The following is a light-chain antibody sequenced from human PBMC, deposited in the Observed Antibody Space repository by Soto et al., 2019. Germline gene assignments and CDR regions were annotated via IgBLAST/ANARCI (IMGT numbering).Light chain of an antibody. CDR3: QSYDSRLSGWV. J-gene: IGLJ3*02. CDR2: CNS. V-gene: IGLV1-40*01. Sequence: QSVLTQPPSVSGAPGQRVTISCTESSSNIGAGYDVHWYQQLPGTDPKLLIYCNSNRPSGVPDRFSGSKSGTSASLAITGLQAEDEADYYCQSYDSRLSGWVFGGGTKLTVL. CDR1: SSNIGAGYD.